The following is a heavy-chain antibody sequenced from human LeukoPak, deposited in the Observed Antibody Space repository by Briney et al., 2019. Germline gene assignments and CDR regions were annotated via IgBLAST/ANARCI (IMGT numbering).Heavy chain of an antibody. J-gene: IGHJ4*02. Sequence: GRSLRLSCAASGFTFSSYGMHWVRQAPGKGLEWVAVISYDGSNKYYADSVKGRFTISRDNSKNTLYLQMNSLRAEDTAVYYCAKVMGQLVRFTHFGYWGQGTLVTVSS. V-gene: IGHV3-30*18. CDR2: ISYDGSNK. CDR1: GFTFSSYG. D-gene: IGHD6-13*01. CDR3: AKVMGQLVRFTHFGY.